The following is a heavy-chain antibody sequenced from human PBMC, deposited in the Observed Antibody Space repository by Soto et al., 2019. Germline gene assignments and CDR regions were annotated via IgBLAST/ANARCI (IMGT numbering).Heavy chain of an antibody. V-gene: IGHV3-23*01. CDR2: ISGSGGGT. D-gene: IGHD4-17*01. CDR3: AKVADGDYGDYNSYVDY. J-gene: IGHJ4*02. Sequence: EVQLLESGGGLVQPGGSLRLSCAASGFTFSSYAMTWVRQAPGKGLEWVSGISGSGGGTYYADSVKGRFTISRDNSKNTLFLQMSSLRAEDTALYYCAKVADGDYGDYNSYVDYWVQGTLVTVSS. CDR1: GFTFSSYA.